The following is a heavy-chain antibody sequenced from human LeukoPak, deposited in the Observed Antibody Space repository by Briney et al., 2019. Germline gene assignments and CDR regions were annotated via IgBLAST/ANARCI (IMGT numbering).Heavy chain of an antibody. CDR3: ATEGGSGIQDY. J-gene: IGHJ4*02. CDR2: ISGSGGST. V-gene: IGHV3-23*01. CDR1: GFTFSSYA. D-gene: IGHD3-10*01. Sequence: GGSLRLSCAGSGFTFSSYAMSWVRQAPGKGLERVSAISGSGGSTYYADSVKGRFTISRDNSKNTLYLQMNSLRAEDTAVYYCATEGGSGIQDYWRQGTLVTVSS.